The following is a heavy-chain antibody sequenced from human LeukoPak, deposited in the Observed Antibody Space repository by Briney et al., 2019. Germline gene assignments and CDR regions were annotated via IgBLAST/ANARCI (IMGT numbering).Heavy chain of an antibody. J-gene: IGHJ4*02. CDR2: LSYEGSNK. CDR1: GFTYSRYG. Sequence: PGGTLRLSCAASGFTYSRYGMLGATQARGKGREGGTDLSYEGSNKLYADSVTGRIPISRDNSKNTLYLQMNSLRAEDTAVYYCAKASGYCSGGSCYSDDYFDYWGQGTLVTVSS. CDR3: AKASGYCSGGSCYSDDYFDY. V-gene: IGHV3-30*18. D-gene: IGHD2-15*01.